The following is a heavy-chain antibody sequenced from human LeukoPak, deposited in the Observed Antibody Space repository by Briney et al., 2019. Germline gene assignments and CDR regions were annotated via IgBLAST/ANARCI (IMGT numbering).Heavy chain of an antibody. J-gene: IGHJ6*03. D-gene: IGHD3-10*01. CDR2: ISWDGGNT. CDR1: GFTFDDYT. Sequence: GGSLRLSCAASGFTFDDYTMHWVRQAPEKGLEWVSLISWDGGNTYYADSVKGRFTISRDNSKNSLYLQMNSLRTEDTALYYCAKDLNHYGSNYMDVWGKGTTVTVSS. V-gene: IGHV3-43*01. CDR3: AKDLNHYGSNYMDV.